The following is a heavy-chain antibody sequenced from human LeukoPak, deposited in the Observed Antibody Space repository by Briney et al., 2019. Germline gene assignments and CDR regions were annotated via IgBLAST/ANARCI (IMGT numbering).Heavy chain of an antibody. D-gene: IGHD3-22*01. CDR2: IYPGDSDT. CDR1: GYSFTSYW. J-gene: IGHJ6*03. Sequence: GESLKISCKGSGYSFTSYWIGWVRQMPGKGLEWMGIIYPGDSDTRYSPSFQGQVTISADKSISTAYLQWSSLKASDTAMYYCARHRHLLSKGGWLLNYYYMDVWGKGTTVTVSS. V-gene: IGHV5-51*01. CDR3: ARHRHLLSKGGWLLNYYYMDV.